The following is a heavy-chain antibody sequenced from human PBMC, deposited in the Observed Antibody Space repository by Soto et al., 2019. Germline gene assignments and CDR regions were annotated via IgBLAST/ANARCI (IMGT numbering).Heavy chain of an antibody. V-gene: IGHV3-7*01. CDR2: MNQDGSES. J-gene: IGHJ4*02. Sequence: EVQLVESGGGLVQPGGSLRLSGAASGFSLSTYWMSWVRQAPGKGLEWVANMNQDGSESDYVGSVRGRFTFTRDNAKNSLYLQLNSLRAEATAVYYCAILSPSAGRRDLACWGQGTLVTVSS. CDR3: AILSPSAGRRDLAC. CDR1: GFSLSTYW.